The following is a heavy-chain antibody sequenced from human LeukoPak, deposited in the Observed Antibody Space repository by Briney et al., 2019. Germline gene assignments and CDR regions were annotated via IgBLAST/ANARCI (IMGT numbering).Heavy chain of an antibody. J-gene: IGHJ1*01. CDR3: ARAYKDRSLAGKKEFFQH. CDR1: GFTFDNYA. D-gene: IGHD6-19*01. V-gene: IGHV3-9*01. CDR2: ISWNSGTI. Sequence: GRSLRLSCAASGFTFDNYAMNWVRQVPGKGLEWVSLISWNSGTIGYADSVKGRFTISRDNANNFLYLQMNSLRAEDTALYYCARAYKDRSLAGKKEFFQHWGQGTLVTVSS.